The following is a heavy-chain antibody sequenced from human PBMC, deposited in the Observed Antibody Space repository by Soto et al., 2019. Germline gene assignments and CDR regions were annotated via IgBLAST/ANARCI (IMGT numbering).Heavy chain of an antibody. Sequence: GGSLRLSCAASGFPFTDYALSWVRQSPGKGLEWVATISVIGGNTYLADSVKGRLSISRDNSKNTVSLLMNSPRAEDTAVYFCARGSSGYIRSGYYLDYWGRGTLVTVSS. CDR2: ISVIGGNT. CDR3: ARGSSGYIRSGYYLDY. V-gene: IGHV3-23*01. CDR1: GFPFTDYA. D-gene: IGHD6-13*01. J-gene: IGHJ4*02.